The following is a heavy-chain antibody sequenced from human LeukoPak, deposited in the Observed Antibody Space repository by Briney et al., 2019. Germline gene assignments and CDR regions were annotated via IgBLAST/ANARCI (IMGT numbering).Heavy chain of an antibody. CDR3: ARGSSGWDSNYYYYYMGV. D-gene: IGHD6-19*01. V-gene: IGHV1-8*03. Sequence: ASVKVSCKASGYTFTSYDINRVRQATGQGIEWMEWMNPNSGNTGYAQKFQGRVTITRNTSISTAYMELSSLRSEDTAVYYCARGSSGWDSNYYYYYMGVWGKGTTVTVSS. J-gene: IGHJ6*03. CDR2: MNPNSGNT. CDR1: GYTFTSYD.